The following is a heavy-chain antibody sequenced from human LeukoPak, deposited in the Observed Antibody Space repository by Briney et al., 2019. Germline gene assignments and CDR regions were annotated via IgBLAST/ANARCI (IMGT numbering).Heavy chain of an antibody. V-gene: IGHV3-30*02. CDR3: AKTGDYDGGGRPVDY. CDR1: GFTFSSYG. CDR2: IRYDGSNK. Sequence: PGGSLRLSCVASGFTFSSYGMHWVRQAPGKGLEWVAFIRYDGSNKYYADSVKGRFTISRDNSKNTLYLQVNSLRAEDTAVYYCAKTGDYDGGGRPVDYWGQGTLVTVSS. J-gene: IGHJ4*02. D-gene: IGHD3-22*01.